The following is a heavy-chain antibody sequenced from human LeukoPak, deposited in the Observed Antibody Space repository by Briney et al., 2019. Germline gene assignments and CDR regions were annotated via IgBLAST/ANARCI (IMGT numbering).Heavy chain of an antibody. J-gene: IGHJ6*02. D-gene: IGHD5-18*01. CDR2: ISAYNGNT. CDR3: AREGRSGYSYGYYYYGMDV. CDR1: GYTFTSYG. V-gene: IGHV1-18*01. Sequence: ASVKVSCKASGYTFTSYGISWVRQAPGQGLEWMGWISAYNGNTNYAQKLQGRVTMTTDTSTSTAYMELRSLRSDDTAVYYCAREGRSGYSYGYYYYGMDVWGQGTTVAVSS.